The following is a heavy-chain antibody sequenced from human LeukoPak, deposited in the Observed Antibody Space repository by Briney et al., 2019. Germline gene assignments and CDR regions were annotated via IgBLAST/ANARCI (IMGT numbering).Heavy chain of an antibody. V-gene: IGHV3-74*01. CDR3: ARDRGAAAGLDY. Sequence: GGSLRLSCAASGFTFSSYWMHWVRQAPGKGLVWVSRINSDGGGTSYADSVKGRLTISRDNAKNTLYLQMNSLRAEDTAVSYCARDRGAAAGLDYWGQGTLVTVSS. CDR1: GFTFSSYW. D-gene: IGHD6-13*01. J-gene: IGHJ4*02. CDR2: INSDGGGT.